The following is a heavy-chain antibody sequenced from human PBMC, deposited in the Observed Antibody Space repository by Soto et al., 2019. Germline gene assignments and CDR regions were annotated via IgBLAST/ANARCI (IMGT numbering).Heavy chain of an antibody. Sequence: GGSLRLSCAAFGFAFSNYAMHWVRQAPGKGLEWVAVISYDGQDKFYRDSVKGRFTISRDNSKNLVYLQKNSLRPVDTAVYYCAKEEDAATPVAGYYYYYGMDVWGQGTTVTVSS. D-gene: IGHD6-19*01. J-gene: IGHJ6*02. CDR1: GFAFSNYA. V-gene: IGHV3-30*18. CDR3: AKEEDAATPVAGYYYYYGMDV. CDR2: ISYDGQDK.